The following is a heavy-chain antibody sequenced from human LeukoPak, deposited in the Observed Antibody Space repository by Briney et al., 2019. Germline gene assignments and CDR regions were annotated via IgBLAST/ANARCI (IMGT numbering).Heavy chain of an antibody. CDR3: ARTRVRPIVVVTADFGWFDP. Sequence: GGSLRLSCAASGFTFSSYSMNWVRQAPGKGLEWVSYISSSSSTIYYADSVKGRFTISRDNAKNSLYLQMNSLRAEDTAVYYCARTRVRPIVVVTADFGWFDPWGQGTLVTVSS. CDR2: ISSSSSTI. J-gene: IGHJ5*02. CDR1: GFTFSSYS. D-gene: IGHD2-21*02. V-gene: IGHV3-48*01.